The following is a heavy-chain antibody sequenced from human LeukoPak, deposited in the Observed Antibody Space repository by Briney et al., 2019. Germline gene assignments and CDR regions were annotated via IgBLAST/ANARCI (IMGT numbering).Heavy chain of an antibody. CDR3: ARGPLRYFDWLSNNWFDP. D-gene: IGHD3-9*01. J-gene: IGHJ5*02. Sequence: ASVKVSCKASGGTFSSYAIIWVRQAPGQGLEWMGGIIPIFGTANYAQKFQGRVTITADESTSTAYIELSSLRSEDTAVYYCARGPLRYFDWLSNNWFDPWGQGTLVTVSS. CDR1: GGTFSSYA. V-gene: IGHV1-69*13. CDR2: IIPIFGTA.